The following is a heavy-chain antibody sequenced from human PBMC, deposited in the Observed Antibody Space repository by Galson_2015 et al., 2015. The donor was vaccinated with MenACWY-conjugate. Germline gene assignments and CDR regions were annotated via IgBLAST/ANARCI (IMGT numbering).Heavy chain of an antibody. J-gene: IGHJ3*02. Sequence: WIGYIFYSGSTKYNPSLKSRVTISVDTSKNQFSLKLNSVTAADTAVYCCAYVGVTDAFDIWGQGTMVTVSP. CDR2: IFYSGST. CDR3: AYVGVTDAFDI. D-gene: IGHD1-26*01. V-gene: IGHV4-59*08.